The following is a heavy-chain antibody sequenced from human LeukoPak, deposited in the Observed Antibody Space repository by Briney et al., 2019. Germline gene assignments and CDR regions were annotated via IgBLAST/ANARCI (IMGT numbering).Heavy chain of an antibody. Sequence: GASVKVSCKASGYTFTSHYMNWVRQAPGQGLEWMGWINPNTGDTKYAQKFQGRVTMTRDTSISTAYMELSSLRSDDTAVYYCARGYDFWSGYYKQFDPWGQGTLVTVSS. J-gene: IGHJ5*02. V-gene: IGHV1-2*02. CDR2: INPNTGDT. D-gene: IGHD3-3*01. CDR1: GYTFTSHY. CDR3: ARGYDFWSGYYKQFDP.